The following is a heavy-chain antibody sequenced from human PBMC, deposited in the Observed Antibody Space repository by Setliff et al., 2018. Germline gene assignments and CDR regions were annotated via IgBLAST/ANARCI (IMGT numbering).Heavy chain of an antibody. D-gene: IGHD3-3*01. CDR3: RFWSGYYKNDY. CDR2: INHSGTT. J-gene: IGHJ4*02. CDR1: GVSFSDYY. Sequence: PSETLSLTCTVYGVSFSDYYWGWVRQSPGKGLDWIGEINHSGTTNYDPSLEGRISISVDTSKRQSSLKLSSVTAADMAVYYCRFWSGYYKNDYWAQGALVTVSS. V-gene: IGHV4-34*01.